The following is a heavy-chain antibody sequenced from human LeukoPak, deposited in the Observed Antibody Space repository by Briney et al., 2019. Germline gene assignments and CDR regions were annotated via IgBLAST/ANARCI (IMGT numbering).Heavy chain of an antibody. J-gene: IGHJ6*03. CDR3: ARDIWNDGNYYMDV. D-gene: IGHD1-1*01. CDR2: IWSGAGAG. Sequence: GRSLRLPCTASGFSLSDYGMHWVRQAPGKGLEWVALIWSGAGAGLYADSVKGRFTISRDGSRNTMYLQMDSLRAEGTAVYHCARDIWNDGNYYMDVWGKGTTVTVSS. V-gene: IGHV3-33*01. CDR1: GFSLSDYG.